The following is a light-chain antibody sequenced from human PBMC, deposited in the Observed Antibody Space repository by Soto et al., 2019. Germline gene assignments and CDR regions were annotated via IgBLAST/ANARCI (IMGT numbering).Light chain of an antibody. CDR1: SSDVGSYNL. CDR3: CSSAGGSPYVV. Sequence: QSVLTQPASVSGSPGQSITISCTGTSSDVGSYNLVSWYQLHPGKAPKLMIYEGTKRPSGVSNRFSGSKSGNTASLTISGLQAEDEADYYCCSSAGGSPYVVFGGGTKLTVL. CDR2: EGT. J-gene: IGLJ2*01. V-gene: IGLV2-23*01.